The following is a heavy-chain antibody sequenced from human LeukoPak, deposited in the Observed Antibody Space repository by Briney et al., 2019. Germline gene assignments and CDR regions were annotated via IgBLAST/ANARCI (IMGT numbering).Heavy chain of an antibody. CDR2: IPASGGST. Sequence: GGSLRLSCAASGFTFSSYGMHWVRQAPGKGLEWVSSIPASGGSTYYADSVKGRFTISRDNSKNSLYLQMNSLRAEDTAVYYCAKESSGGWYFDYWGQGTLVTVSS. CDR1: GFTFSSYG. D-gene: IGHD6-19*01. J-gene: IGHJ4*02. CDR3: AKESSGGWYFDY. V-gene: IGHV3-23*01.